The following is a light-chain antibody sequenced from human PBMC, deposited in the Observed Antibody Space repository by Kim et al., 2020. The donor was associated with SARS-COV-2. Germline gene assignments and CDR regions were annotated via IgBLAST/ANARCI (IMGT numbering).Light chain of an antibody. CDR3: QVWDSSSDHYV. CDR1: SIGTRS. V-gene: IGLV3-21*04. Sequence: APGTTAGITCGGNSIGTRSVRWYQQKPGQAPVVVIFRDSDRPSGIPERFSGSNSGNTATLTISRVEVGDEADYYCQVWDSSSDHYVFGTGTKVTVL. J-gene: IGLJ1*01. CDR2: RDS.